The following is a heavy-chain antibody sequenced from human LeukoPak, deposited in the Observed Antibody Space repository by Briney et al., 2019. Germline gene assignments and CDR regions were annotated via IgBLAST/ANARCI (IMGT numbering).Heavy chain of an antibody. CDR1: GYTFTGYY. CDR2: INPNSGGT. D-gene: IGHD3-10*01. J-gene: IGHJ3*02. V-gene: IGHV1-2*02. Sequence: ASVKVSCKASGYTFTGYYMHWVRQAPGQGLEWMGWINPNSGGTNYAQKFQGRVTMTRDTSISTAYMELSRLRSDDTAVYYCASQFLWFGELFDAFDIWGQGTMVTVSS. CDR3: ASQFLWFGELFDAFDI.